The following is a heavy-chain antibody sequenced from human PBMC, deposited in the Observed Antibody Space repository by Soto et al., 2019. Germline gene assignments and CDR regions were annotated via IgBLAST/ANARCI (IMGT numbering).Heavy chain of an antibody. Sequence: QLQLQESGPGLVKPSETLSLTCTVSGGSISSSSYYWGWIRQPPGKGLEWIGSIYYSGSTYYNPSLKSRVTISVDTSKNQFSLKLSSVTAADTAVYYCARHGWYDPFLYWGQGTLVTVSS. D-gene: IGHD6-19*01. J-gene: IGHJ4*02. V-gene: IGHV4-39*01. CDR1: GGSISSSSYY. CDR3: ARHGWYDPFLY. CDR2: IYYSGST.